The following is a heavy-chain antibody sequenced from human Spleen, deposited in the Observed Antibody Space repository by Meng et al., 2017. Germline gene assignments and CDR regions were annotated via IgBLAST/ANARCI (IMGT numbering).Heavy chain of an antibody. Sequence: ASVKVSCKASGYTFIDYGFSWVRQAPGQGLEWMGWISAHNGDTKHAQKFQGRVTVTTDTSTSTAYMELRSLRSDDTAVYFCARNVFPYDSSGYLALDIWGQGTKVTVSS. D-gene: IGHD3-22*01. J-gene: IGHJ3*02. CDR2: ISAHNGDT. CDR1: GYTFIDYG. V-gene: IGHV1-18*01. CDR3: ARNVFPYDSSGYLALDI.